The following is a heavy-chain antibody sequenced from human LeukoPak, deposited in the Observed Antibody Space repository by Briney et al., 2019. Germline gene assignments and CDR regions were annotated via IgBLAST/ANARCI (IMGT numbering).Heavy chain of an antibody. V-gene: IGHV3-23*01. Sequence: GGSLRLSCAASGFTFSSYAMSWVRQAPGKGLEWVSGISGSGGSTYYADSVKGRFTISRDNSKNTLYLQMNSLRAEDTALYYCAEPHDSFKAENAFDIWGQGTMVTVSS. CDR1: GFTFSSYA. J-gene: IGHJ3*02. CDR3: AEPHDSFKAENAFDI. CDR2: ISGSGGST. D-gene: IGHD1-1*01.